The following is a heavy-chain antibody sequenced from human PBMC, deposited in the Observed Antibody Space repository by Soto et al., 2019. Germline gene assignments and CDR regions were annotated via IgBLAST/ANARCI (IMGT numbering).Heavy chain of an antibody. V-gene: IGHV1-18*01. J-gene: IGHJ4*02. CDR1: GYIFTTYG. Sequence: QVHLVQSGAEVKKPGASVKVSCKASGYIFTTYGISWVRQAPGQGLEWMGWIGAYNGNTNYAQKFQGRVTMTTDAATNTAYMELRSLRSDDTAVYYCARFAMVRPNDYWGQGTLVTVSS. CDR2: IGAYNGNT. D-gene: IGHD3-10*01. CDR3: ARFAMVRPNDY.